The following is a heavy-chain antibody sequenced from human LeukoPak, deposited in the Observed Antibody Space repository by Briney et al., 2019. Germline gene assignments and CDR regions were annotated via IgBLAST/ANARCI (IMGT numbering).Heavy chain of an antibody. J-gene: IGHJ3*02. D-gene: IGHD3-10*01. V-gene: IGHV3-20*04. CDR1: GFTFDDYG. CDR3: AGPPQASSFDI. CDR2: INWNGGST. Sequence: GGSLRLSCAASGFTFDDYGMSWVRQAPGKGLEWVSGINWNGGSTGYADSVKGRFTISRDNAKNSLYLQMNSLRAEDTAVYYCAGPPQASSFDIWGQGTVVTVSS.